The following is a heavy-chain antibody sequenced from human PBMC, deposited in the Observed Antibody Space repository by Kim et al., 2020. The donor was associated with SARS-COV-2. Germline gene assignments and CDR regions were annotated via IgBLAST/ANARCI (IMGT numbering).Heavy chain of an antibody. V-gene: IGHV4-59*01. D-gene: IGHD5-12*01. CDR3: ARRSGSAFDI. Sequence: SETLSLTCTVSGGSISSYSWSWMRQPPGRGLEWIGHIHYSGSTNYNPSLKSRVTISVDTSKNQFSLKLSSVTAADAAVYYCARRSGSAFDIWGQGTMGTVSS. CDR2: IHYSGST. J-gene: IGHJ3*02. CDR1: GGSISSYS.